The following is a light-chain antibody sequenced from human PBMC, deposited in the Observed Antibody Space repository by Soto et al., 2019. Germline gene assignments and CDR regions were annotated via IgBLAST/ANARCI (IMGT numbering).Light chain of an antibody. CDR1: RSNIGNNY. Sequence: QSVLTQPPSVSAAPGQKVTISCSGSRSNIGNNYVSWYQQLPRTAPKLLIFDNNQRPSGIPDRFAGSKSGTSATLGITGLQTGDEAGYFCGTWDSDLNAVVFGGGTKLTVL. CDR2: DNN. CDR3: GTWDSDLNAVV. J-gene: IGLJ2*01. V-gene: IGLV1-51*01.